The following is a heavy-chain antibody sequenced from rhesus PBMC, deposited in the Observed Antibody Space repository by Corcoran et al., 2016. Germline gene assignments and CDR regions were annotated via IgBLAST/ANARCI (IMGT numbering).Heavy chain of an antibody. CDR1: GYSISSGYY. Sequence: QVQLQESGPGLVKPSETLSLTCAVSGYSISSGYYWGWIRQPPGKGLEYIGYISGSSGSTNHNPTRRRRVTISKDTSKNQFSLKLSSVTAADTAVYYCARRRFPQSGSSSPIDYWGQGVLVTVSS. J-gene: IGHJ4*01. CDR2: ISGSSGST. CDR3: ARRRFPQSGSSSPIDY. D-gene: IGHD4-29*01. V-gene: IGHV4-99*01.